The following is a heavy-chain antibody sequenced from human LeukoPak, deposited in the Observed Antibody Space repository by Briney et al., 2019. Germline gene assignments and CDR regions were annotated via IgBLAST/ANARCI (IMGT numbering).Heavy chain of an antibody. Sequence: GGSLRLSCAASGFTFSTYAMHWVRQAPGKGLEHVSAISSDGGSTYYANSVKGRFTISRDNSKNTLYLQMNSLRAEDTAVYYCARWEIRGTAHKLDYWGQGTLVTVSS. CDR3: ARWEIRGTAHKLDY. V-gene: IGHV3-64*01. CDR1: GFTFSTYA. D-gene: IGHD1-7*01. J-gene: IGHJ4*02. CDR2: ISSDGGST.